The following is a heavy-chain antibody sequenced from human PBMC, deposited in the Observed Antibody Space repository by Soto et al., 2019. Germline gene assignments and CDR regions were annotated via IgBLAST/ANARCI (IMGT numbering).Heavy chain of an antibody. CDR3: ASETHTSSWPNWFDP. Sequence: SVKVSCKASGGTFSSYAISWVRQAPGQGLEWMGGIIPIFGTANYAQKFQGRVTITADESTSTAYMELSSLRSEDTAVYYCASETHTSSWPNWFDPWGQGTLVTVSS. D-gene: IGHD6-13*01. CDR2: IIPIFGTA. CDR1: GGTFSSYA. V-gene: IGHV1-69*13. J-gene: IGHJ5*02.